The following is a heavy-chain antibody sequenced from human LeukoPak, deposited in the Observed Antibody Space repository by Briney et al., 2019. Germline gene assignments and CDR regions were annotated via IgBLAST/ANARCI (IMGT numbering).Heavy chain of an antibody. CDR1: GGSISSYY. CDR3: ARLAAAGTTSPFDY. Sequence: SETLSLTCTVSGGSISSYYWSWIRQPPGKGLEWIGYTYYSGSTNYNPSLKSRVTISVDTSKNQFSLKLSSVTAADTAVYYCARLAAAGTTSPFDYWGQGTLVTVSS. CDR2: TYYSGST. D-gene: IGHD6-13*01. V-gene: IGHV4-59*01. J-gene: IGHJ4*02.